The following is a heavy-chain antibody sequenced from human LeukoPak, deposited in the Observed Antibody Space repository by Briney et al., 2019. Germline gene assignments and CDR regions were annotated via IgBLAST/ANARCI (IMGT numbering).Heavy chain of an antibody. Sequence: PGESLKISCKASGYSFTNYWIAWVRQMPGKGLEWMGIVYPGGSDTRYSPSFQGQVTISADKSISTAYLQWNSLKASDTAMYYCARGFGAHNWFDPWGQGTLVTVSS. CDR1: GYSFTNYW. CDR3: ARGFGAHNWFDP. V-gene: IGHV5-51*01. J-gene: IGHJ5*02. D-gene: IGHD3-10*01. CDR2: VYPGGSDT.